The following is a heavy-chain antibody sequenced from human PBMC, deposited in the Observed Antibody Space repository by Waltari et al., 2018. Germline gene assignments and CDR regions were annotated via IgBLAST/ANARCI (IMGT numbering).Heavy chain of an antibody. CDR1: GFNFSSYG. V-gene: IGHV3-30*02. Sequence: QVQLVESGGGVVQPGGSLRLSCAASGFNFSSYGMHWVRKAPGKGLEWVAFIRYDGSNKYYADSVKGRFTISRDNSKNTLYLQMNSLRAEDTAVYYCAKDRTDYYFDYWGQGTLVTVSS. CDR3: AKDRTDYYFDY. D-gene: IGHD2-2*01. J-gene: IGHJ4*02. CDR2: IRYDGSNK.